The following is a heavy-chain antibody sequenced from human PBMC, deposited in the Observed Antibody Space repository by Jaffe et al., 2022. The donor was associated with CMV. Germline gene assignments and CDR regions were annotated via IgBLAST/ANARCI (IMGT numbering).Heavy chain of an antibody. Sequence: EVQLVESGGGLVKPGGSLRLSCAASGFTFSSYSMNWVRQAPGKGLEWVSSISSSSSYIYYADSVKGRFTISRDNAKNSLYLQMNSLRAEDTAVYYCASLVVPAAMTAFDYWGQGTLVTVSS. V-gene: IGHV3-21*01. D-gene: IGHD2-2*01. CDR2: ISSSSSYI. CDR1: GFTFSSYS. CDR3: ASLVVPAAMTAFDY. J-gene: IGHJ4*02.